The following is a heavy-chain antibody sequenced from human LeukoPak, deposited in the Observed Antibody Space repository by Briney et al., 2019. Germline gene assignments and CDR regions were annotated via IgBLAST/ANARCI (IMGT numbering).Heavy chain of an antibody. CDR1: GFTFSVYY. Sequence: GGSLRLSCAASGFTFSVYYMSWIRQAPGKGLEWISYISSSGSSIYYADSVKGRFTISRDNAKISLYLQMNSLIAEDTAMYYCARAVTGYSSGWYGSACDIWGQGTMVTVSS. CDR2: ISSSGSSI. CDR3: ARAVTGYSSGWYGSACDI. D-gene: IGHD6-19*01. J-gene: IGHJ3*02. V-gene: IGHV3-11*01.